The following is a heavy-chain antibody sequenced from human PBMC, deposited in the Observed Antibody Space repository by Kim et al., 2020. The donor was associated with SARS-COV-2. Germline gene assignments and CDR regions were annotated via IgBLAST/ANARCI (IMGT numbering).Heavy chain of an antibody. D-gene: IGHD3-10*01. Sequence: NKYYEDSVKGRFTISRDNSKNTLYLQMNSLRAEDTAVYYCARDSGSYFDYWGQGTLVTVSS. V-gene: IGHV3-30*01. CDR2: NK. CDR3: ARDSGSYFDY. J-gene: IGHJ4*02.